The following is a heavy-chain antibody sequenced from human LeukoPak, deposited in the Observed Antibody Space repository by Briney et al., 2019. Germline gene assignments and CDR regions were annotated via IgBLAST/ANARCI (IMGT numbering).Heavy chain of an antibody. CDR3: ARDNYGFDY. CDR2: ISYDGSNK. D-gene: IGHD3-10*01. CDR1: GFTFSTYA. Sequence: GGSLRLSCAASGFTFSTYAMHWVRQAPGKGLEWVAVISYDGSNKYYADSVKGRFTISRDNSKNTLYLQMNSLRAEDTAVYYCARDNYGFDYWGQGTLVTVSS. V-gene: IGHV3-30-3*01. J-gene: IGHJ4*02.